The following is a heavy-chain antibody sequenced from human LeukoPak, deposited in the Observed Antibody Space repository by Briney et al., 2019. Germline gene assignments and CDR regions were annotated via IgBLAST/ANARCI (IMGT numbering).Heavy chain of an antibody. V-gene: IGHV4-34*01. D-gene: IGHD6-6*01. J-gene: IGHJ5*02. CDR2: INHSGST. CDR3: ARARFGIAARLGDSRFDP. Sequence: SETLSLTCAVYGGSFSGYYWSWIRQPPGKWLEWIGQINHSGSTNYNPSLKSRVTISVDTSKNQFSLKLSSVTAADTAVYYCARARFGIAARLGDSRFDPWGQGTLVTVSS. CDR1: GGSFSGYY.